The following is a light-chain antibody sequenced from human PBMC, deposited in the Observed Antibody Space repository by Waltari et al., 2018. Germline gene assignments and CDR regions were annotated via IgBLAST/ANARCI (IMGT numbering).Light chain of an antibody. CDR1: SRDMGSYDY. CDR3: SSYTTSGTGV. V-gene: IGLV2-14*03. J-gene: IGLJ3*02. Sequence: QSALTQPASVTGSPGQSITISCTGTSRDMGSYDYVSWYQQHPDKVPKLIIYDVFHRQSGIFDRFSGSKSGNTASLTISRLQAEDEAVYYCSSYTTSGTGVFGGGTKVTVL. CDR2: DVF.